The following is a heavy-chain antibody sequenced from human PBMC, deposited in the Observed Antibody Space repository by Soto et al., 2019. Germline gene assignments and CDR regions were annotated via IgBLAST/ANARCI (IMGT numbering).Heavy chain of an antibody. CDR1: GGSFSGYY. CDR2: INHSGST. Sequence: SETLSLTCAVYGGSFSGYYWSWIRQPPGKGLEWIGEINHSGSTNYNPSLKSRVTISVDTSKNQFSLRLSSVTAADTAVYYCARGACSSTSCYLWWFDPWGQGTLVTVSS. J-gene: IGHJ5*02. D-gene: IGHD2-2*01. CDR3: ARGACSSTSCYLWWFDP. V-gene: IGHV4-34*01.